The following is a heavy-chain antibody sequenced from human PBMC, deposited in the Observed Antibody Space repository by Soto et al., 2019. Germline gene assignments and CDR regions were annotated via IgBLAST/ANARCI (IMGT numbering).Heavy chain of an antibody. V-gene: IGHV5-10-1*01. Sequence: GESLKISCKGSVYSFTSYWISWVRQMPGKGLEWMGRIDPSDSYTNYSPSFQGHVTISADKSISTAYLQWSSLKASDTAMYYCARLLGTTGTTSYYYYGMDVWGQGTTVTVSS. D-gene: IGHD1-1*01. J-gene: IGHJ6*02. CDR3: ARLLGTTGTTSYYYYGMDV. CDR1: VYSFTSYW. CDR2: IDPSDSYT.